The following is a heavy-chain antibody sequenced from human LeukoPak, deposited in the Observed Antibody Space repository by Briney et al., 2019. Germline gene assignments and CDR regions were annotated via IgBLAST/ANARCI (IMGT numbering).Heavy chain of an antibody. D-gene: IGHD6-6*01. CDR1: GFTVSSNY. CDR2: ISSRGSTI. Sequence: GGSLRLSCAASGFTVSSNYMNWVRQAPGKGLEWVSYISSRGSTIYYADSVKGRFTISRDNAKNSLYLQMNSLRAEDTAVYYCARATGGSSTKSYYFDYWGQGTLVTVSS. V-gene: IGHV3-48*03. CDR3: ARATGGSSTKSYYFDY. J-gene: IGHJ4*02.